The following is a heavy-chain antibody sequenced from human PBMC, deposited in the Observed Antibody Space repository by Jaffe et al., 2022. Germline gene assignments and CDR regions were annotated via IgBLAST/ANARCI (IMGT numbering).Heavy chain of an antibody. D-gene: IGHD6-19*01. CDR3: AREGSGWGFDYWYFDL. CDR2: IYYSGST. J-gene: IGHJ2*01. CDR1: GGSISSYY. V-gene: IGHV4-59*01. Sequence: QVQLQESGPGLVKPSETLSLTCTVSGGSISSYYWSWIRQPPGKGLEWIGYIYYSGSTNYNPSLKSRVTISVDTSKNQFSLKLSSVTAADTAVYYCAREGSGWGFDYWYFDLWGRGTLVTVSS.